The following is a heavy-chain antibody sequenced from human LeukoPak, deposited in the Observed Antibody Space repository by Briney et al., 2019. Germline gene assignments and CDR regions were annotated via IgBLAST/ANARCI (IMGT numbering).Heavy chain of an antibody. V-gene: IGHV3-73*01. CDR3: TSLGGSKAGTDY. CDR2: IRSKANSYAT. CDR1: GFTFSGSA. J-gene: IGHJ4*02. D-gene: IGHD2-15*01. Sequence: PGGSLRLSCAASGFTFSGSAMHWVRQASGKGLEWVGRIRSKANSYATAYAASVKGRFTISRDDSKNTAYLQMNSLKTEDTAVYYCTSLGGSKAGTDYWGQGTLVTVSS.